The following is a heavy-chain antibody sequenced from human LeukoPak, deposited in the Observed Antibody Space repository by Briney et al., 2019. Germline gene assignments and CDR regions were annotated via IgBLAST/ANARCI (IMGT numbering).Heavy chain of an antibody. CDR3: AKSSSGWYYPHFDY. CDR1: GFTFSNYG. D-gene: IGHD6-19*01. J-gene: IGHJ4*02. V-gene: IGHV3-30*18. CDR2: VSYDGNDN. Sequence: PGRSLRLSCAASGFTFSNYGVHWVRQAPGKGLEWVAIVSYDGNDNNYADSVKGRFTISRDNSKNTLYLQMNSLKDEDTAVYYCAKSSSGWYYPHFDYWGQGTLVTVSS.